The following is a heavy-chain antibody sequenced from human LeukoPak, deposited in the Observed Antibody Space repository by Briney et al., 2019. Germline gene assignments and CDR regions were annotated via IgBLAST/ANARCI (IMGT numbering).Heavy chain of an antibody. V-gene: IGHV4-61*02. J-gene: IGHJ4*02. Sequence: PSETLSLTCTVSGGSISSGSYYWSWIRQPAGKGLEWIGRIYTSGSTNYNPSLKSRVTISVDTSKSQFSLKLSSVTAADTAVYYCARGLVRAPRSLRGTRGNYFDYWGQGTLVTVSS. CDR1: GGSISSGSYY. CDR2: IYTSGST. D-gene: IGHD1-1*01. CDR3: ARGLVRAPRSLRGTRGNYFDY.